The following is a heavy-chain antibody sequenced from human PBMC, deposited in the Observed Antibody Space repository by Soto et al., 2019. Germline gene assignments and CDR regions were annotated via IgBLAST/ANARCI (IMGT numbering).Heavy chain of an antibody. D-gene: IGHD5-18*01. J-gene: IGHJ3*02. CDR3: ARGYTPMITGMDSFDI. Sequence: GGSLRLSCAASGFTFSRYWMNWVRQAPGKGLEWVANIKQDGTEKNYVDSVKGRFTISRDNARKSPYLQMDSLRAEDTAVYFCARGYTPMITGMDSFDIWGQGTMVTVSS. CDR1: GFTFSRYW. V-gene: IGHV3-7*01. CDR2: IKQDGTEK.